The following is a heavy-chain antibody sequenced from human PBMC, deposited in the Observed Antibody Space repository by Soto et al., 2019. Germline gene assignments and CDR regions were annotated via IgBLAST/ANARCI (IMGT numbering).Heavy chain of an antibody. CDR1: GFTFSSYA. CDR2: ISGSGGST. V-gene: IGHV3-23*01. D-gene: IGHD6-19*01. J-gene: IGHJ6*03. Sequence: PGGSLRLSCAASGFTFSSYAMSWVRQAPGKGLEWVSAISGSGGSTYYADSVKGRFTISRDNSKNTLYLQMNSLRAEDTAVYYCANWPGIAVAGMGGNYYYYMDVWGKGTTVTVSS. CDR3: ANWPGIAVAGMGGNYYYYMDV.